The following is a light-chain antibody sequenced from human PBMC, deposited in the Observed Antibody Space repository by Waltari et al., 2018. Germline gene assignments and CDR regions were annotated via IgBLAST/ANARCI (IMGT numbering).Light chain of an antibody. V-gene: IGLV3-1*01. CDR3: QAWDNNVVV. J-gene: IGLJ2*01. Sequence: WYQHRPGQSPVLVIYQSSKRPSGIPERFSGSNSGNTASLTIGGTQTMDEADYYCQAWDNNVVVFGGGTKLTVL. CDR2: QSS.